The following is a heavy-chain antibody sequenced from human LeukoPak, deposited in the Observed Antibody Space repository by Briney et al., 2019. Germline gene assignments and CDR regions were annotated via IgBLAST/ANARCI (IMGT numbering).Heavy chain of an antibody. CDR2: IKQDGSEK. J-gene: IGHJ4*02. V-gene: IGHV3-7*01. Sequence: PGGSLRLSCAASGFTFSSYWMSWVRQAPGKGLEWVANIKQDGSEKYYADSVKGRFTISRDNSKNTLYLQMNSLRAEDTAVYYCARDHRSEYRVAAADYWGQGTLVTVSS. D-gene: IGHD6-13*01. CDR1: GFTFSSYW. CDR3: ARDHRSEYRVAAADY.